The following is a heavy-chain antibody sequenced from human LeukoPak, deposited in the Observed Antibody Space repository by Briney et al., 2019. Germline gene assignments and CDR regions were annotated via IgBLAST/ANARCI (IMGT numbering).Heavy chain of an antibody. J-gene: IGHJ5*02. CDR1: GYSISSGHY. CDR2: IYYSGST. Sequence: SETLSLTCTVSGYSISSGHYWGWIRQPPGKGLEWIGSIYYSGSTYYNPSLKSRVTISVDTSKNQFSLKLSSVTAADTAVYYCARVPDNWFDPWGQGTLVTVSS. CDR3: ARVPDNWFDP. V-gene: IGHV4-38-2*02.